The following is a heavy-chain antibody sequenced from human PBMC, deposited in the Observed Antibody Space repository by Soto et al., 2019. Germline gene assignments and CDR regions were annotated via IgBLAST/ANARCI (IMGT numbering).Heavy chain of an antibody. Sequence: QVQLVESGGGVVQPGRSLRLSCAASGFTFSSYAMHWVRQAPGKGLEWVAVISYDGSNKYYADSVKGRFTISRDNSKNTLYLQMTSLRAEDTAVYYCARNGIGYSSSWYDFDYWGQGTLVTVSS. D-gene: IGHD6-13*01. V-gene: IGHV3-30-3*01. CDR2: ISYDGSNK. J-gene: IGHJ4*02. CDR3: ARNGIGYSSSWYDFDY. CDR1: GFTFSSYA.